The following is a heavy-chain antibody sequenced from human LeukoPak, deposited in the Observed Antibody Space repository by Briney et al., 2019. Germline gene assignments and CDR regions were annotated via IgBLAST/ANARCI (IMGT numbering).Heavy chain of an antibody. CDR3: ARGLVGSNWYNDY. CDR2: ISSSGSYT. Sequence: GGSLRLSCAASGFTFSSYAMSWVRQAPGKGLEWVSYISSSGSYTNYADSLKGRFTISRDNAKNSLYLQMNSLRAEDTAVYYCARGLVGSNWYNDYWGQGTLVTVSS. J-gene: IGHJ4*02. D-gene: IGHD6-13*01. CDR1: GFTFSSYA. V-gene: IGHV3-21*01.